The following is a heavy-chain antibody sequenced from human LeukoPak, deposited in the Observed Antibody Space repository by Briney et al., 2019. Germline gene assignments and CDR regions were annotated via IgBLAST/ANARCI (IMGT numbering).Heavy chain of an antibody. Sequence: GGSLRLSCAASGFTFSSYAMSWVRQAPGKGLEWVSAISGSGGSTYYADSVKGRFTISRDNSKNTLYLQMSSLRAEDTSVYYCAKIGIAAAGLYSYYGMDVWGQGTTVTVSS. V-gene: IGHV3-23*01. D-gene: IGHD6-13*01. J-gene: IGHJ6*02. CDR1: GFTFSSYA. CDR3: AKIGIAAAGLYSYYGMDV. CDR2: ISGSGGST.